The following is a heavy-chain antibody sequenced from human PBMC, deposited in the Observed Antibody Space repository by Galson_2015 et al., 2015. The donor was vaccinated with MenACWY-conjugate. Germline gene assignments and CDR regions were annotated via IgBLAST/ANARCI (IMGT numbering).Heavy chain of an antibody. Sequence: QSGAAVNKPGEFLTISRMASGDTLIACRNGWVRQVPGKGLVWVGLISPIGSKTRYSPAFEGRVTISADTSTTTAPLQWSSLTAADTAVYYCARHHPGMRAIDIWGQGTTVTVSS. CDR1: GDTLIACR. D-gene: IGHD1-26*01. CDR3: ARHHPGMRAIDI. CDR2: ISPIGSKT. V-gene: IGHV5-51*01. J-gene: IGHJ3*02.